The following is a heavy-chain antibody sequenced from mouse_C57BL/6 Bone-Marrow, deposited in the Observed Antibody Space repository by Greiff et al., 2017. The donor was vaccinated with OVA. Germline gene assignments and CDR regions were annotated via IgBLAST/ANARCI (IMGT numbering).Heavy chain of an antibody. J-gene: IGHJ4*01. CDR2: IYPGSGNT. D-gene: IGHD2-2*01. CDR1: GYSFTSYY. CDR3: AILWLRYYAMDY. V-gene: IGHV1-66*01. Sequence: VQVVESGPELVKPGASVKISCKASGYSFTSYYIHWVKQRPGQGLEWIGWIYPGSGNTKYNEKFKGKATLTADTSSSTAYMQLSSLTSEDSAVYYCAILWLRYYAMDYWGQGTSVTVSS.